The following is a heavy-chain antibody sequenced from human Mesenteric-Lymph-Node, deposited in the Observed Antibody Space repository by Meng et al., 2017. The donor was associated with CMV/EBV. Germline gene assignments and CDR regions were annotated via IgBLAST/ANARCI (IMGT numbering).Heavy chain of an antibody. D-gene: IGHD1-20*01. CDR2: IIPILGIA. CDR1: GGTFSSYA. J-gene: IGHJ4*02. CDR3: ASTNWKWEVDY. V-gene: IGHV1-69*10. Sequence: SVKVSCKASGGTFSSYAISWVRQAPGQGLEWMGGIIPILGIANYAQKFQGRVTITADKSTSTAYMELSSLRAEDTAVYYCASTNWKWEVDYWGQGTLVTVSS.